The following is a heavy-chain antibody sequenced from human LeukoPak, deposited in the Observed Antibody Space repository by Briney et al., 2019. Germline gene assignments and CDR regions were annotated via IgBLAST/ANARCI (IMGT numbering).Heavy chain of an antibody. CDR3: TPVMVEDRGF. D-gene: IGHD2-21*01. V-gene: IGHV3-15*01. Sequence: PGGSLRLSCAASGFIFNKARMNWVRQAPGKGPEWVGRIKSNNDGATTDYASPVEGRFITSRDDSKNTIYLQMNRLIIDDTAIYYCTPVMVEDRGFWGQGTLVTVSS. J-gene: IGHJ4*02. CDR1: GFIFNKAR. CDR2: IKSNNDGATT.